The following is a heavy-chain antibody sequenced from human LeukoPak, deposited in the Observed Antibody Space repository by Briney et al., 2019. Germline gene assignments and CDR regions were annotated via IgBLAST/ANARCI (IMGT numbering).Heavy chain of an antibody. V-gene: IGHV1-18*01. CDR2: ISAYNGNT. J-gene: IGHJ4*02. Sequence: GASVKVSCKASGYTFTSYGISWVRQASGQGLEWMGWISAYNGNTNYAQKLQGRVTMTTDTSTSTAYMELRSLRSDDTAVYYCATIGSSGWYLPDFDYWGQGTLVTVSS. D-gene: IGHD6-19*01. CDR1: GYTFTSYG. CDR3: ATIGSSGWYLPDFDY.